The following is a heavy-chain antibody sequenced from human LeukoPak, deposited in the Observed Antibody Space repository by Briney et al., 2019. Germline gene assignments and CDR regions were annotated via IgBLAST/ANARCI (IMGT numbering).Heavy chain of an antibody. V-gene: IGHV5-51*01. Sequence: GESLKISCKGSGYRFTSYWIGWVRQMPGKGLEWMGITYPGDSDTKYSPSFQGQVTISADKSTNTAYLQWSSLKASDTAIYYCARDQGYGGVYDGYGLHVWRQGTTLTVSS. D-gene: IGHD4-23*01. CDR2: TYPGDSDT. J-gene: IGHJ6*02. CDR3: ARDQGYGGVYDGYGLHV. CDR1: GYRFTSYW.